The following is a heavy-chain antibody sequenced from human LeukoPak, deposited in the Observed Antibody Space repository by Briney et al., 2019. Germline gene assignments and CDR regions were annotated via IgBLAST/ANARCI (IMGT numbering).Heavy chain of an antibody. Sequence: RSGGSLRLPCATSGFTFSTYAVSWVRQAPGKGLEWVSAISGSGGSTYYADSVKGRFTISRDNSKNTLYLQMNSLRAEDTAVYYCAKVLVRGVVFDGFDIWGQGTMVTVSS. J-gene: IGHJ3*02. CDR3: AKVLVRGVVFDGFDI. V-gene: IGHV3-23*01. D-gene: IGHD3-10*01. CDR1: GFTFSTYA. CDR2: ISGSGGST.